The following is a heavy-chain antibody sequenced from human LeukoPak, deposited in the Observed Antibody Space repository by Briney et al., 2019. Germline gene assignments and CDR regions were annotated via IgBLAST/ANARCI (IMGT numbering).Heavy chain of an antibody. CDR2: IYYSGST. D-gene: IGHD1-26*01. CDR3: ARASPRWATSTPIDY. V-gene: IGHV4-61*08. CDR1: GGSITGTGYY. J-gene: IGHJ4*02. Sequence: PSETLSLTSTVSGGSITGTGYYWAWIRQPPGKGLEWIGYIYYSGSTNYNPSLKSRVTISVDTSKNQFSLKLSSVTAADTAVYYCARASPRWATSTPIDYWGQGTLVTVSS.